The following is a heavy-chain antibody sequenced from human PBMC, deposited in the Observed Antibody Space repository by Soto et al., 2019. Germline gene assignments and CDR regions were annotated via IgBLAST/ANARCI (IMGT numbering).Heavy chain of an antibody. CDR3: ARDERRGNWNYAYYYGMDV. J-gene: IGHJ6*02. Sequence: TLSLACPVSGGSISSGDYYWSWIRQPPGKGLEWIGYIYYSGSTYYNPSLKSRVTISVDTSKNQFSLKLSSVTAADTAVYYCARDERRGNWNYAYYYGMDVWGQGTKVTVSS. CDR1: GGSISSGDYY. CDR2: IYYSGST. V-gene: IGHV4-30-4*01. D-gene: IGHD1-7*01.